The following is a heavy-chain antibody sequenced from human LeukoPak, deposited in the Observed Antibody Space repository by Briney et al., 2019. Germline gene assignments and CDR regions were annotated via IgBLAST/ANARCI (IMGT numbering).Heavy chain of an antibody. Sequence: GASVKVSCKASGYTFTTYYLHWVRQAPGQGPEWMGIINPNAGDTGYARKFLGRVTMTRNTSISTAYMELSSLRSEDTAVYYCARGRGYDPRYYYYGMDVWGQGTTVTVSS. CDR3: ARGRGYDPRYYYYGMDV. V-gene: IGHV1-8*02. D-gene: IGHD5-12*01. CDR2: INPNAGDT. CDR1: GYTFTTYY. J-gene: IGHJ6*02.